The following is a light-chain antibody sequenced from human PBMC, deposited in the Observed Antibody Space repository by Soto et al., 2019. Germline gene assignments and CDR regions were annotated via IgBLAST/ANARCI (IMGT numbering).Light chain of an antibody. J-gene: IGKJ1*01. CDR1: QSVSSN. CDR3: QQYNNWPRT. CDR2: GAT. Sequence: EIVMTQSPATLSVSPGERATLSCRASQSVSSNLAWYQQKPGQAPRLLIYGATTRATGIPARFSGSGSGTEFTLTISSLQSEDFAVYYYQQYNNWPRTCGQGTKVDIK. V-gene: IGKV3-15*01.